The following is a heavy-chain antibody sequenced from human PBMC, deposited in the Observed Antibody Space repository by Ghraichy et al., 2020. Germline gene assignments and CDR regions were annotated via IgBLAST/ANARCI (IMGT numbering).Heavy chain of an antibody. Sequence: GGSLRLSCAASGFTFSSYAMSWVRQAPGKGLEWVSAISGSGGSTYYADSVKGRFTISRDNSKNTLYLQMNSLRAEDTAVYYCAIFPVIAARLRRATKSGDYWGQGTLVTVSS. J-gene: IGHJ4*02. CDR1: GFTFSSYA. CDR2: ISGSGGST. V-gene: IGHV3-23*01. D-gene: IGHD6-6*01. CDR3: AIFPVIAARLRRATKSGDY.